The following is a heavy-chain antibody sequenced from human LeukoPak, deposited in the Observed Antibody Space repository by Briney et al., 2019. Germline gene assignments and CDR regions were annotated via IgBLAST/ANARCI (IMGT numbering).Heavy chain of an antibody. J-gene: IGHJ4*02. CDR2: ISDDGRNK. V-gene: IGHV3-30*18. D-gene: IGHD4-17*01. CDR1: GFSFISYG. CDR3: AKRPSDYGDYVTYFDF. Sequence: PEGSLRLSCAASGFSFISYGMHWVRQAPGKGLEWVGVISDDGRNKKYADSVKGRFTISRDNSKDTLYLQMNSLRDEDTAVYYCAKRPSDYGDYVTYFDFWGQGTLVTVYS.